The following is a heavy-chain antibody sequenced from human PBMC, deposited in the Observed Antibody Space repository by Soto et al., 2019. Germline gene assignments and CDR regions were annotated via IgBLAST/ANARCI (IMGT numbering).Heavy chain of an antibody. J-gene: IGHJ6*02. CDR1: GYTFTGYY. CDR3: ARAPVGNFWSGYYIWYGMDV. CDR2: INPNSGGT. V-gene: IGHV1-2*04. Sequence: GASVKVSCKASGYTFTGYYMHWVRQAPGQGLEWMGWINPNSGGTNYAQKFQGWVTMTRDTSISTAYMELSRLRSDDTAVYYCARAPVGNFWSGYYIWYGMDVRGQGTTVT. D-gene: IGHD3-3*01.